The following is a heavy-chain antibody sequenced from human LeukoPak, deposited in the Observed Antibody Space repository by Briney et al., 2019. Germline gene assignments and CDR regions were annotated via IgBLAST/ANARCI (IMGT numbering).Heavy chain of an antibody. D-gene: IGHD3-9*01. CDR1: GGSINNINYY. Sequence: SETLSLTCTVSGGSINNINYYWGWIRQPPGKGLEWIGNIYYSGSTYYNPSLKSRVTMSVDTSKNQFPLKLSSVTAADTAVYYCARSRHYDIPDDWGQGTLVTVSS. J-gene: IGHJ4*02. CDR2: IYYSGST. V-gene: IGHV4-39*06. CDR3: ARSRHYDIPDD.